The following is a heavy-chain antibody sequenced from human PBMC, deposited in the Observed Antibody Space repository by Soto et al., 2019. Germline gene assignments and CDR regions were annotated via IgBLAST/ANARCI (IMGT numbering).Heavy chain of an antibody. CDR2: INSDGSST. Sequence: EVQLVESGGGLVQPGGSLRLSCAASGFTFSSYWMHWVRQAPGKGLVWVSRINSDGSSTSYADSVKGRFTISRDNAKNTLYLQMNSLRAEDTAVYYCARGRFLYRGYDLFDYWGQGTLVTVSS. J-gene: IGHJ4*02. V-gene: IGHV3-74*01. CDR3: ARGRFLYRGYDLFDY. D-gene: IGHD5-12*01. CDR1: GFTFSSYW.